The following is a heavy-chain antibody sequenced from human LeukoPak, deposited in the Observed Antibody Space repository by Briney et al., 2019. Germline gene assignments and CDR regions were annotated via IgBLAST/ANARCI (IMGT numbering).Heavy chain of an antibody. Sequence: SETLSLTCAVYGGSFSGYYWSWIRQPPGKGLEWMGEINHSGSTNYNPSLKSRVTISVDTSKNQFSLKLSSVTAADTAVYYCARGPGYSYGYYYYGMDVWGQGTTVTVSS. J-gene: IGHJ6*02. CDR1: GGSFSGYY. D-gene: IGHD5-18*01. CDR2: INHSGST. V-gene: IGHV4-34*01. CDR3: ARGPGYSYGYYYYGMDV.